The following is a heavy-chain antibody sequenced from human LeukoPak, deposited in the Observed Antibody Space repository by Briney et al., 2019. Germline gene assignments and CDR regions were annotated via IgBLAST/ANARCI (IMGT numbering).Heavy chain of an antibody. Sequence: GGSLRLSCAASGFTFSSYAMSWVRQAPGKGLEWVAVISYDGSNKYYADSVKGRFTISRDNSKNTLYLQMNSLRAEDTAVYYCARAANYYDSSGLFDWFDPWGQGTLVTVSS. CDR2: ISYDGSNK. D-gene: IGHD3-22*01. V-gene: IGHV3-30-3*01. CDR1: GFTFSSYA. J-gene: IGHJ5*02. CDR3: ARAANYYDSSGLFDWFDP.